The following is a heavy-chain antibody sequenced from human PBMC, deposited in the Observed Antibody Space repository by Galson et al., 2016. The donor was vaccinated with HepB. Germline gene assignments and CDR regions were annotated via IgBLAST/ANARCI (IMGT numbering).Heavy chain of an antibody. Sequence: RNFGMHWVRQAPGRGLEWLALIWYDGTNKYYADSVKGRFTISRDNSKNTLYLQMNSLNIEDTALYYCARERCSSASCYDAFDFWGQGTLVTVSS. CDR2: IWYDGTNK. J-gene: IGHJ4*02. D-gene: IGHD2-2*01. CDR1: RNFG. V-gene: IGHV3-33*01. CDR3: ARERCSSASCYDAFDF.